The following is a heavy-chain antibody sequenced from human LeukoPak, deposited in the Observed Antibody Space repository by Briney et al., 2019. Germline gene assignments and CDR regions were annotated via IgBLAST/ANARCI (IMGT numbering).Heavy chain of an antibody. CDR2: IYYSGST. J-gene: IGHJ4*02. V-gene: IGHV4-39*01. D-gene: IGHD5-18*01. CDR3: ARLRGYSYGWKTLYYFDY. CDR1: GGSISSSSYY. Sequence: PSETLSLTCTVSGGSISSSSYYWGWIRHPPGKGLEWIGSIYYSGSTYYNPSPKSRVTISVDTSKNQFSLKLSSVTAADTAVYYCARLRGYSYGWKTLYYFDYWGQGTLVTVSS.